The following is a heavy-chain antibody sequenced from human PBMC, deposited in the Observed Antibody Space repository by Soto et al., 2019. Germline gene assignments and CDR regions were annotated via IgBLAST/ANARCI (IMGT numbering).Heavy chain of an antibody. CDR2: IDPSDSST. CDR3: ARQAQHDD. CDR1: GYSFTNYW. Sequence: PGESLKISCRGSGYSFTNYWISWVRQMPGKGLEWMGKIDPSDSSTNYNPSFQGHVTISVDKSINTVFLQWTTLRASDTAMYYCARQAQHDDWGKGTQVTVSS. V-gene: IGHV5-10-1*01. J-gene: IGHJ4*02.